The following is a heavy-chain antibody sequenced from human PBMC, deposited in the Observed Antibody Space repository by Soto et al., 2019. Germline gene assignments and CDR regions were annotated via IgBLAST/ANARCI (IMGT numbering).Heavy chain of an antibody. J-gene: IGHJ4*02. Sequence: DVRLVESGGGLVQPGGSLRLSCTASGFSVGRLFMTWVRQTPGKGLEWVSVLSSDDNTYYADSVKGRFTISREISKNTLFLDMNRLIAEDKAVYHCARDIFGGSYDFWHGGQGTLVTVSS. CDR2: LSSDDNT. V-gene: IGHV3-66*01. D-gene: IGHD3-3*01. CDR3: ARDIFGGSYDFWH. CDR1: GFSVGRLF.